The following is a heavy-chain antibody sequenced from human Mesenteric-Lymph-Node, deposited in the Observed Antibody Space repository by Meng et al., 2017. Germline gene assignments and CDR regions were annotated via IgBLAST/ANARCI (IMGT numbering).Heavy chain of an antibody. V-gene: IGHV3-23*01. CDR3: AREGYCSGGSCYPRWFDP. CDR2: ITNSGGAT. CDR1: EFTFSNYA. Sequence: GGSLRLSCAASEFTFSNYAMTWVRQAPGKGLEWVSGITNSGGATYYADSVKGRFTISRDNSKNTLYLQMNSLRAEDTAVYYCAREGYCSGGSCYPRWFDPWGQGTLVTVSS. D-gene: IGHD2-15*01. J-gene: IGHJ5*02.